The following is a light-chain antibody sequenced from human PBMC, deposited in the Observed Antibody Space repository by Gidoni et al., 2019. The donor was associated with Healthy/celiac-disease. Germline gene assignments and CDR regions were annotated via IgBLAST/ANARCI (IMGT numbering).Light chain of an antibody. V-gene: IGKV1-39*01. CDR2: AAS. J-gene: IGKJ1*01. CDR1: QSISSY. CDR3: QQSYSTPPWT. Sequence: DIQVTQSPSSLSASVGDRVTITCRGSQSISSYLNWYQQKPGKAPKLLIYAASSLQSGVPSRFSGSGSGTDFTLTISSLQPEDFATYYCQQSYSTPPWTFGQGTKVEIK.